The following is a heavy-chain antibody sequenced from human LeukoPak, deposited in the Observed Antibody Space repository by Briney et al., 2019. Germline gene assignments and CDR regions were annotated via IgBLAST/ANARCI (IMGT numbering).Heavy chain of an antibody. V-gene: IGHV3-23*01. CDR1: RFTFSSYG. D-gene: IGHD3-22*01. CDR2: ISGSGADT. CDR3: AKYDSFDHYYDSSGRFDF. Sequence: PGGSLRLSCAASRFTFSSYGMTWVRQAPGKGLEWVSEISGSGADTYYADSVKGRFTISRDNSKNTLFLQMNSLRAEDTAVYYCAKYDSFDHYYDSSGRFDFWGQRTLVTVSS. J-gene: IGHJ4*02.